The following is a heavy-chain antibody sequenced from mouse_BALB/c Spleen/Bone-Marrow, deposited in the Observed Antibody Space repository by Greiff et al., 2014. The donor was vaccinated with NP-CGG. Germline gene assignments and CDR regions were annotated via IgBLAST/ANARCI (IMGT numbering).Heavy chain of an antibody. CDR3: ARERYDYDWKDY. CDR1: GYTFTSYW. CDR2: INPSNGRT. D-gene: IGHD2-4*01. Sequence: VQLQQSGAELVKPGASVKLSCKASGYTFTSYWMHWVKQRPGQGLEWIGEINPSNGRTNYNEKFKSKATLTVDKSSSTAYMHLSSLTSEDSAVYYCARERYDYDWKDYWGQGTTLTVSS. V-gene: IGHV1S81*02. J-gene: IGHJ2*01.